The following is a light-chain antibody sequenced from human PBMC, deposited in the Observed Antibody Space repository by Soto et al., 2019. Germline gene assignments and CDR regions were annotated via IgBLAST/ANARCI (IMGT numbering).Light chain of an antibody. CDR2: DVN. V-gene: IGLV2-14*01. J-gene: IGLJ2*01. Sequence: QSALTQPASVSGSPGQSITLACTETRSDIGGYDYVSWYQRHPGKAPKLIIYDVNNRPSGVSNRFSGSKSGNTASLTISGLQAEDEADYYCTSYASGSAHVVFGGGTKVTVL. CDR1: RSDIGGYDY. CDR3: TSYASGSAHVV.